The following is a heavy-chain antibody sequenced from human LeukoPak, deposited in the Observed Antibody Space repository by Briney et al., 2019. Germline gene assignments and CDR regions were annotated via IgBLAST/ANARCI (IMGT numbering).Heavy chain of an antibody. V-gene: IGHV3-74*01. D-gene: IGHD3-3*01. CDR1: EFTFSSHW. J-gene: IGHJ4*02. CDR3: ARGSNGWSGIDY. CDR2: ISGDGSST. Sequence: GGSLRLSCGASEFTFSSHWMYWVRRAPGEGLVWVSRISGDGSSTNYADSVKGRFAFSRDNAKNTLYLQMNSLRAEDTSVYYCARGSNGWSGIDYWGQGTLVTVSS.